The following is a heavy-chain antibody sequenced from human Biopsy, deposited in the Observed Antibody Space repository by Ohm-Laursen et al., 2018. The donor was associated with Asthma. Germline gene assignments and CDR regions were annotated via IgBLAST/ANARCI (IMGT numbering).Heavy chain of an antibody. CDR2: INSVFGTT. J-gene: IGHJ4*02. D-gene: IGHD2-2*01. CDR1: GGTFNTYV. CDR3: ARKAGSCISRTCYSLDF. V-gene: IGHV1-69*01. Sequence: SSVKVSCKSLGGTFNTYVIGWVRQAPGQGLKWMGGINSVFGTTTYPQKFQDRVTITADDSTSAVYMELSSLRSEDTAVYYCARKAGSCISRTCYSLDFWGQGTLVTVSS.